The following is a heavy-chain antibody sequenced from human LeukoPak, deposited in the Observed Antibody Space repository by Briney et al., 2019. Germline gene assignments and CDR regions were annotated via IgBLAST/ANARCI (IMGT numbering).Heavy chain of an antibody. CDR1: GFTFSSYT. Sequence: PGGSLRLSCAASGFTFSSYTMNWVRQAPGKGLEWVSSITSSSFNIYYADSVRGRFTISRDNAKTSLYLQTNSLRAEDTAVYYCARISCSGGTCYYYFDYWGQGTLVTVSS. D-gene: IGHD2-15*01. CDR2: ITSSSFNI. J-gene: IGHJ4*02. CDR3: ARISCSGGTCYYYFDY. V-gene: IGHV3-21*01.